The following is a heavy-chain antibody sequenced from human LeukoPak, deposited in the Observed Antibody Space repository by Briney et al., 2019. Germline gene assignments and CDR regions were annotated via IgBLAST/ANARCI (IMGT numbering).Heavy chain of an antibody. CDR2: TSYDGTEK. CDR1: GLSFSSYA. V-gene: IGHV3-30-3*01. D-gene: IGHD4-17*01. J-gene: IGHJ4*02. Sequence: GGSLRLSCAASGLSFSSYAMHWVRQAPGKGLEWVAVTSYDGTEKYYGDSVKGRFTISRDNSKNTLYLQMNSLRAEDTALYYCARDGHGVPLDYWGQGTLVTVS. CDR3: ARDGHGVPLDY.